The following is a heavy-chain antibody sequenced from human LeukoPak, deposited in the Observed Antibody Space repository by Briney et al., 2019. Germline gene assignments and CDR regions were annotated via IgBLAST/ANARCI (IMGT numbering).Heavy chain of an antibody. CDR3: ARDYADVGLDY. Sequence: TSETLSLTCAVSGGSISSSDWWSWVRQPPGKGLEWIGEIYHSGSTNYNPSLKSRVTISVDKSRNQFPLRLNSVTAADTAVYYCARDYADVGLDYWGQGTLVIVSS. J-gene: IGHJ4*02. D-gene: IGHD2-2*01. CDR1: GGSISSSDW. CDR2: IYHSGST. V-gene: IGHV4-4*02.